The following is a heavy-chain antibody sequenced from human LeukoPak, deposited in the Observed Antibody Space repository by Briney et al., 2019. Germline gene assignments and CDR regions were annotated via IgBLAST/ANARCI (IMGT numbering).Heavy chain of an antibody. CDR1: GFTFSSYS. CDR3: ARETPDIVVAPAANFDY. V-gene: IGHV3-48*01. J-gene: IGHJ4*02. D-gene: IGHD2-2*01. CDR2: ISSSSSTI. Sequence: GGSLRLSCAASGFTFSSYSMNWVRQAPGKGLEWVSYISSSSSTIYYADSVKGRFTISRDNAKNSLYLQMNSLRAEDTAVYYCARETPDIVVAPAANFDYWGQGTLVTVSS.